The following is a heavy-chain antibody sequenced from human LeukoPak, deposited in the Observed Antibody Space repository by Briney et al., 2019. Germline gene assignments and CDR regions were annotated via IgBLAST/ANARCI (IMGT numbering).Heavy chain of an antibody. CDR1: TFTFSSSW. CDR2: IKYDESEK. J-gene: IGHJ4*02. CDR3: ARDRGFTGFDLYDY. D-gene: IGHD3-10*01. V-gene: IGHV3-7*01. Sequence: GGSLRLSCAASTFTFSSSWMGWVRQAPGKGLEWVANIKYDESEKYYVDSVEGRFIISRDNAMNSLYLQMNSLRAEDTAVYYCARDRGFTGFDLYDYWGQGTLVTVSS.